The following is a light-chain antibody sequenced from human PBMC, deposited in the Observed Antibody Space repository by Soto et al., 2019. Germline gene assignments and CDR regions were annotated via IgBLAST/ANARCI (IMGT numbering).Light chain of an antibody. CDR1: QSVSTTY. CDR3: QQRSNLPPT. CDR2: GAS. Sequence: EIVLTQSPGTLSLSPGERATLSCRASQSVSTTYLAWYQQKAGQAPRLLISGASSRATGVPDRFSGGGSGTDFTLTISSLEPEDFAIYYCQQRSNLPPTFGQGTRLEI. V-gene: IGKV3D-20*02. J-gene: IGKJ5*01.